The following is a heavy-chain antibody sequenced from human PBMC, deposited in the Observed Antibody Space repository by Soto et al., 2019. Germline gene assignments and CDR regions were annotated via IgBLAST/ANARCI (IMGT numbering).Heavy chain of an antibody. CDR1: GFTFSSYA. D-gene: IGHD2-2*01. CDR2: ISGSGGST. J-gene: IGHJ4*02. V-gene: IGHV3-23*01. CDR3: AKGSVVVPAASLGFDY. Sequence: HPGGSMRLSCAASGFTFSSYAMSWVRQAPGKGLEWVSAISGSGGSTYYADSVKGRFTISRDNSKNTLYLQMNSLRAEDTAVYYCAKGSVVVPAASLGFDYWGQGTLVTVSS.